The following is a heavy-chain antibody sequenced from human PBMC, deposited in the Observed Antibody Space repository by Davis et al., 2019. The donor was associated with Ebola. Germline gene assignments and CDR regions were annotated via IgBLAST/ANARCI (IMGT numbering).Heavy chain of an antibody. V-gene: IGHV4-34*01. CDR2: INHSGST. CDR1: GGSFSGYY. J-gene: IGHJ6*02. Sequence: SETLSLTCAVYGGSFSGYYWSWIRQPPGKGLEWIGEINHSGSTNYNPSLKSRVTISVDTSKNQFSLKLSSMTAADTAVYYCARFRGTVVTWGYYYYGMDVWGQGTTVTVSS. CDR3: ARFRGTVVTWGYYYYGMDV. D-gene: IGHD4-23*01.